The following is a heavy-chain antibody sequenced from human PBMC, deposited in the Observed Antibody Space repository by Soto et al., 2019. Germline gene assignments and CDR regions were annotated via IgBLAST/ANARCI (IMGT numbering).Heavy chain of an antibody. D-gene: IGHD4-17*01. V-gene: IGHV3-43*01. CDR1: GFTFDDYT. CDR2: ISWDGGST. J-gene: IGHJ5*02. Sequence: PGGSLRLSCAASGFTFDDYTMHWVRQAPGKGLEWVSLISWDGGSTYYADSVKGRFTISRDNAKNSLYLQMNSLRAEDTAVYYCASGYGDYENWFDPWGQGTLVTVSS. CDR3: ASGYGDYENWFDP.